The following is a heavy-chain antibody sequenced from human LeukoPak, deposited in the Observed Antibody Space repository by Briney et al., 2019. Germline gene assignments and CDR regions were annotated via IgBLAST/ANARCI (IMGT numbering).Heavy chain of an antibody. J-gene: IGHJ4*02. Sequence: SETLSLTCTVSGGSISSYYWSWIRQPPGKGLEWIGYIYYSGSTNYNPSLKSRVTIPVDTSKNQFSLKLSSVTAADTAVYYCARVRGSGRPYYFDYWGQGTLVTVSS. V-gene: IGHV4-59*01. CDR1: GGSISSYY. CDR3: ARVRGSGRPYYFDY. D-gene: IGHD2-15*01. CDR2: IYYSGST.